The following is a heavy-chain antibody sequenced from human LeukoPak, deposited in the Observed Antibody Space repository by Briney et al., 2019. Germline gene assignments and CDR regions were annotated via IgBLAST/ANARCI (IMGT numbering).Heavy chain of an antibody. V-gene: IGHV6-1*01. CDR1: GDSVSNNDGA. CDR2: TYYRSQWYN. CDR3: AGGYAFDV. Sequence: SQTLSLTCAISGDSVSNNDGAWNWIRQSPSRGLEWLGRTYYRSQWYNDYARSVMSRISVDPDTSKNQFSLQLRSLSPDDTAVYYCAGGYAFDVWGQGTTVIVSS. J-gene: IGHJ3*01.